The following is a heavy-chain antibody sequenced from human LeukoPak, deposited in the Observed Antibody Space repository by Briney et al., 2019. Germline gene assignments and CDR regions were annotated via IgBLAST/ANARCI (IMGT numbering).Heavy chain of an antibody. J-gene: IGHJ4*02. D-gene: IGHD5-24*01. CDR2: ISSSSSYI. Sequence: GGSLRLSCAASGFTFSIYSMNWARQAPGKGLEWVSSISSSSSYIYYADSVKGRFTISRDNAKTSLYLQMNSLRAEDTAVYYCASIHGYKTDYWGQGTLVTVSS. V-gene: IGHV3-21*01. CDR3: ASIHGYKTDY. CDR1: GFTFSIYS.